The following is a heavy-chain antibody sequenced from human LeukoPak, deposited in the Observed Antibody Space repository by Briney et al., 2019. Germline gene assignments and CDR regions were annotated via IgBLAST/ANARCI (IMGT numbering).Heavy chain of an antibody. CDR1: GFTFSSYA. Sequence: GGSLRLSCAASGFTFSSYAMSWVRQAPGKGLEWVSAISGSGGSTYYADSVKGRFTISRDNSKNTLYLQMNSLRAEDTAVYYCAKVPNRLVVPYYFGYWGQGTLVTVSS. CDR2: ISGSGGST. D-gene: IGHD2-2*01. CDR3: AKVPNRLVVPYYFGY. J-gene: IGHJ4*02. V-gene: IGHV3-23*01.